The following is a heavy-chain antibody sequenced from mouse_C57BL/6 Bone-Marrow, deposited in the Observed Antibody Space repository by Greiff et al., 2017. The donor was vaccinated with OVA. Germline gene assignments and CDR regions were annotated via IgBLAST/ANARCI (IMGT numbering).Heavy chain of an antibody. CDR1: GFTFSDFY. Sequence: EVKLVESGGGLVQSGRSLRLSCATSGFTFSDFYMEWVRQAPGKGLEWIAASRNKANDYTTEYSASVKGRFIVSRDTSQSILYLQMNALRAEDTAIYYWAGGDYYGSSFDYWGQGTTLTVSS. D-gene: IGHD1-1*01. V-gene: IGHV7-1*01. J-gene: IGHJ2*01. CDR3: AGGDYYGSSFDY. CDR2: SRNKANDYTT.